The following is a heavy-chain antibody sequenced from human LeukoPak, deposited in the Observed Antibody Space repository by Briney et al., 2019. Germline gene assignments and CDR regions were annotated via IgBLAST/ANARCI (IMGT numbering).Heavy chain of an antibody. CDR2: INHSGGT. J-gene: IGHJ3*02. CDR3: ARTPNYYDSSGRKFAYDI. V-gene: IGHV4-34*01. Sequence: SETLSLTCAVYGGSFSAYYWTWIRQSPGKGLEWIGEINHSGGTNSNPSLKSRVTISVDPSKNQFSLKLTSVTAADTAVHFCARTPNYYDSSGRKFAYDIWGQGTKVIVSS. CDR1: GGSFSAYY. D-gene: IGHD3-22*01.